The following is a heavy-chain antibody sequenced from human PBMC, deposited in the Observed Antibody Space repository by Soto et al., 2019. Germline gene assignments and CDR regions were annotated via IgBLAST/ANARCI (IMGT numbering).Heavy chain of an antibody. CDR2: ISSSKTYI. CDR1: GFSFSSYS. V-gene: IGHV3-48*02. D-gene: IGHD6-19*01. J-gene: IGHJ3*02. CDR3: VRDSGWAFDI. Sequence: EVQLVESGGGLVQPGRSLRVSCAASGFSFSSYSMNWVRQAPGKGLEWISYISSSKTYIWYADSVKGRFTISRDNAKNSLSLQMKSLRDEETAVYCCVRDSGWAFDIWGRGTMGTVSS.